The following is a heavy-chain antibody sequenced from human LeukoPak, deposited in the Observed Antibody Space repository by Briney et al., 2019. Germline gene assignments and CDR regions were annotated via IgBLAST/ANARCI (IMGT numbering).Heavy chain of an antibody. V-gene: IGHV4-31*03. J-gene: IGHJ4*02. CDR1: GGSISSGGYY. CDR3: ARVGYYGSGSYYNWFDY. D-gene: IGHD3-10*01. CDR2: IYYSGST. Sequence: PSQTLSLTCTVSGGSISSGGYYWSWIRQHPGKGLEGIGYIYYSGSTYYNPSLKSRVTISVDTSKNQFSLKLSSVTAADTAVYYCARVGYYGSGSYYNWFDYWGQGTLVTVSS.